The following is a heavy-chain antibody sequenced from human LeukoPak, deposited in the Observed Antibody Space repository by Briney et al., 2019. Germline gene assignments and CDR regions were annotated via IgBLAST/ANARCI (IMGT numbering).Heavy chain of an antibody. V-gene: IGHV4-34*01. D-gene: IGHD6-19*01. CDR2: INHSGST. J-gene: IGHJ6*02. CDR3: ARHRRMAVAGSDYYYGMDV. Sequence: KPSETLSLTCAVYGGSFSGYYWSWIRQPPGKGLEWIGEINHSGSTNYNPSLKSRVTISVDTSKNQFSLNLSSVTAADTAMYYCARHRRMAVAGSDYYYGMDVWGQGTTVTVSS. CDR1: GGSFSGYY.